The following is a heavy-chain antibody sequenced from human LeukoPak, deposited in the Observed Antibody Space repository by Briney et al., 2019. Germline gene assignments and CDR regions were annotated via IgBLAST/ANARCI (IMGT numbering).Heavy chain of an antibody. D-gene: IGHD1-1*01. CDR2: ISAYNGNT. J-gene: IGHJ5*02. Sequence: GASVKVSFKASGYTFTSYGISWVRQAPGQGVEWMGWISAYNGNTNYAQKLQGRVTMTTETSTSTAYMELRSLRSEDTAVYYCARGTTGFSLRFDPWGQGTLVTVSS. CDR1: GYTFTSYG. CDR3: ARGTTGFSLRFDP. V-gene: IGHV1-18*01.